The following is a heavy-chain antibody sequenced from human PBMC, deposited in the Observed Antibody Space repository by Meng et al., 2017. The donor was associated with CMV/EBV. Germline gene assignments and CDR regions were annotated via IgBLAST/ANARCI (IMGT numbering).Heavy chain of an antibody. Sequence: SVKVSCKTSGGTFSSYAFIWVRQAPGQGLEWMAGIVPIFGTTNYAQKFQGRVTLTTDESTSTAYMELSSLTSEDTAVYYCARSSQWLLPNLDHWGQGTLVTVSS. J-gene: IGHJ4*02. D-gene: IGHD6-19*01. CDR3: ARSSQWLLPNLDH. CDR2: IVPIFGTT. CDR1: GGTFSSYA. V-gene: IGHV1-69*05.